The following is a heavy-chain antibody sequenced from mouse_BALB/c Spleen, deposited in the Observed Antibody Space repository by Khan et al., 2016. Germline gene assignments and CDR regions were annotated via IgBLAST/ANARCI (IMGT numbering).Heavy chain of an antibody. V-gene: IGHV4-1*02. CDR1: GFDFSRYW. D-gene: IGHD1-2*01. CDR2: INPESSTI. CDR3: ARLEHYGLGAY. J-gene: IGHJ3*01. Sequence: EVKLLESGGGLVQPGGSLKLSCAASGFDFSRYWMSWVRQAPGKGLEWIGEINPESSTINYTPSLKDKFIISRDNAKHTLYLQMSKVRSEDTALYCWARLEHYGLGAYWGQGTLVTVSA.